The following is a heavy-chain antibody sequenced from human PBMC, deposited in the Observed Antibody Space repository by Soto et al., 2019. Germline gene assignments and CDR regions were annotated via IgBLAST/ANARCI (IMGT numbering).Heavy chain of an antibody. Sequence: GGSLSLSCAASGFTFSSYAMSWVRQAPGKGLEWVSSISTSGGYIYYADSVKGRFTISRDNAKNSLYLQMNSLRAEDTAVYYCARDDYYDLLTGYFDDAFDIWGQGTVVTVSS. CDR1: GFTFSSYA. CDR2: ISTSGGYI. V-gene: IGHV3-21*01. J-gene: IGHJ3*02. CDR3: ARDDYYDLLTGYFDDAFDI. D-gene: IGHD3-9*01.